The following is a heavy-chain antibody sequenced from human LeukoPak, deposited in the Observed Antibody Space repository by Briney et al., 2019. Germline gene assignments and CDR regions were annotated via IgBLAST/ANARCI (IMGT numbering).Heavy chain of an antibody. CDR2: IYSGGST. Sequence: XGSLRLSCAASGFTVSSNYMSWVRQAPGKGLEWXSVIYSGGSTYYADSVKGRFTISRDNSKNTLYLQMNSLRAEDTAVYYCARSKRGYSYYFDYWGQGTLVTVSS. CDR1: GFTVSSNY. D-gene: IGHD5-18*01. V-gene: IGHV3-53*01. J-gene: IGHJ4*02. CDR3: ARSKRGYSYYFDY.